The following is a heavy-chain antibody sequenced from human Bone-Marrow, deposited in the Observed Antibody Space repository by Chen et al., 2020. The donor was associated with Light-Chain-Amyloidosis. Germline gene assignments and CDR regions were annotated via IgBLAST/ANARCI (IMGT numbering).Heavy chain of an antibody. CDR1: GFAFSGSW. D-gene: IGHD3-16*01. V-gene: IGHV3-7*03. CDR2: INENGREQ. CDR3: ARGSTLIRG. J-gene: IGHJ4*02. Sequence: EVQLVESGGGLVQRGGSLRLSCAASGFAFSGSWMSLVRQAPGKGLEWVADINENGREQNYVDSVKGRFTISRDNARNSLHLQLNSLRADDTAVYYCARGSTLIRGWGQGTLVTVSS.